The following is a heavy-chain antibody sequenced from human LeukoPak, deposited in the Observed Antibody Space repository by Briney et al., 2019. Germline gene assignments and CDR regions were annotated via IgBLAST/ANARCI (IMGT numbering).Heavy chain of an antibody. V-gene: IGHV4-30-2*01. D-gene: IGHD3-16*01. CDR1: GASISSGGYS. CDR2: IYHSGGT. Sequence: SQTLSLTCVVSGASISSGGYSWSWIRQPPGKGLEWIGCIYHSGGTHYNPSLKSRVTMSVDMSKNQISLNLNSVTAADTAVYYCARDIWGSSTWGPGTLVTVSS. J-gene: IGHJ5*02. CDR3: ARDIWGSST.